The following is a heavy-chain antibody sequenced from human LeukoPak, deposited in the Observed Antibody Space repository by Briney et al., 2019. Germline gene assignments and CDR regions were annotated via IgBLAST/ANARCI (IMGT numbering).Heavy chain of an antibody. CDR2: ISGSGDST. D-gene: IGHD3-16*01. CDR3: VKTMVTFGGIIRADAFDI. J-gene: IGHJ3*02. Sequence: GGSLRLSCAASGFTFSDCAMNWVRQAPGKGLEWVSGISGSGDSTYYADSVKGRFTISRDNFKNTLYLQMSSLRPEDTAVYYCVKTMVTFGGIIRADAFDIWGQGTMVTVSS. V-gene: IGHV3-23*01. CDR1: GFTFSDCA.